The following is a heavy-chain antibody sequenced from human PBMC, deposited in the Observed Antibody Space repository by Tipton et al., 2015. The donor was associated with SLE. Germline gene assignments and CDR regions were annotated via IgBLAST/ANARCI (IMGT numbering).Heavy chain of an antibody. Sequence: TLSLTCAVSRGSFSGYAWNWIRQAPGKGPEWIGEISHSGSANYNASLKSRVTMSLDKSNNQFSLRLSSVTAADTAVYYCARHDYDDNGYYMQYFDYWGQGTLVTVSS. CDR1: RGSFSGYA. CDR2: ISHSGSA. D-gene: IGHD3-22*01. V-gene: IGHV4-34*01. J-gene: IGHJ4*02. CDR3: ARHDYDDNGYYMQYFDY.